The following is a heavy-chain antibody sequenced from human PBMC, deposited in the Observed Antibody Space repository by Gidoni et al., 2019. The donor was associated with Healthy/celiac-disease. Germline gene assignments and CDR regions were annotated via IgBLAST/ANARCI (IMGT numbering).Heavy chain of an antibody. J-gene: IGHJ6*03. CDR1: GFTFGDYA. V-gene: IGHV3-49*05. CDR3: TRDRVVVKRGYYMDV. Sequence: EVQLVESGGGLVKPGRSLRLSCTASGFTFGDYALSWFRQAPGKGLEWVGFIRSKAYGGTTEYAASVKCRFTISRDDSKSIAYLQMNSLKTEDTAVYYCTRDRVVVKRGYYMDVWGKGTTVTVSS. D-gene: IGHD2-21*01. CDR2: IRSKAYGGTT.